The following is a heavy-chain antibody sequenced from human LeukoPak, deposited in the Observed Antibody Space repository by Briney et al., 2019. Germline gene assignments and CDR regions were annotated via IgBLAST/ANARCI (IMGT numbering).Heavy chain of an antibody. J-gene: IGHJ3*02. D-gene: IGHD3-3*01. Sequence: PGGSLRLSCAASGFTFSSYEMNWVRQAPGKGLEFVSTISGNGGSTYYANSVKGRFIISRDNSKNTLYLQMGSLSAEDMAVYYCARADQLRFDAFDIWGQGTMVTVSS. V-gene: IGHV3-64*01. CDR1: GFTFSSYE. CDR3: ARADQLRFDAFDI. CDR2: ISGNGGST.